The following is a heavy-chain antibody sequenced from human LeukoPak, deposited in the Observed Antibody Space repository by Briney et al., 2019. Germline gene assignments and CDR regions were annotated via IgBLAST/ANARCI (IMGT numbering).Heavy chain of an antibody. CDR3: AKGVGMVVAYYFDY. CDR1: GFTFSSYW. J-gene: IGHJ4*02. CDR2: IKQDGSEK. Sequence: PGGSLRLSCAASGFTFSSYWMSWVRQAPGKGLEWVANIKQDGSEKYYVDSVKGRFTISRDNAKNSLYLQMNSLRAEDTAVYYCAKGVGMVVAYYFDYWGQGTLVTVSS. D-gene: IGHD3-22*01. V-gene: IGHV3-7*01.